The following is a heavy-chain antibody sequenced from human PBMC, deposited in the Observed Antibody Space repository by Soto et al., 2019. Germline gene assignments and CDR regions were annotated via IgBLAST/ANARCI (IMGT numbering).Heavy chain of an antibody. J-gene: IGHJ4*02. Sequence: EVQLLESGGGLVQPGGSLRLSCAASGFTFSAYWMHWVRQAPGKGLVWVSRISSDWSSTTYADCAEDRFIISRDNAKNTLYLQLNSLRAEDTAVYYCARGSRGYSYGYNDYWGQGTLVSVSS. CDR2: ISSDWSST. D-gene: IGHD5-18*01. CDR1: GFTFSAYW. CDR3: ARGSRGYSYGYNDY. V-gene: IGHV3-74*01.